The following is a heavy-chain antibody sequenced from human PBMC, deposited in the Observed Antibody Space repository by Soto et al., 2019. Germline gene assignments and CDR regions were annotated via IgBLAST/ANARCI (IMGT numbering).Heavy chain of an antibody. CDR1: GGSISSSSYY. CDR2: IYYSGST. V-gene: IGHV4-39*01. CDR3: ARPGGAVSLYAFDI. D-gene: IGHD4-17*01. Sequence: PSETLSLTCTVSGGSISSSSYYWGWIRQPPGKGLEWIGSIYYSGSTYYNPSLKSRVTISVDTSKNQFSLKLSSVTAADTAVYSCARPGGAVSLYAFDIWGQGTMVTVSS. J-gene: IGHJ3*02.